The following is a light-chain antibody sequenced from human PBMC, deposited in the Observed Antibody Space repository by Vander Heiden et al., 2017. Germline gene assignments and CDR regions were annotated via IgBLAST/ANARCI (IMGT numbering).Light chain of an antibody. Sequence: DIQMTQSPSSLSASVGDRVTITCRASQNINNYLYWYQQKPGKAPKLLSYAASSLQSGVPSRFSGSVSGTDFTLTIISLQPEDFATYYCQQSYSTPMYTFGQGTKLEIK. CDR2: AAS. J-gene: IGKJ2*01. V-gene: IGKV1-39*01. CDR1: QNINNY. CDR3: QQSYSTPMYT.